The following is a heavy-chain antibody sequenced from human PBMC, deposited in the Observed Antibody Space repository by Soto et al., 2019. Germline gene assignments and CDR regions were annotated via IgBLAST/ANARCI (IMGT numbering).Heavy chain of an antibody. CDR3: ARTLGRRRITIFGVTISEPADP. D-gene: IGHD3-3*01. CDR2: IYYSGST. V-gene: IGHV4-30-4*01. CDR1: GGSISSGDYY. Sequence: SETLSLTCTVSGGSISSGDYYWSWIRQPPGKGLEWIGYIYYSGSTYYNPSLKSRVTISVDTSKNQFSLKLSSVTAADTAVYYCARTLGRRRITIFGVTISEPADPWGQGTLVTVS. J-gene: IGHJ5*02.